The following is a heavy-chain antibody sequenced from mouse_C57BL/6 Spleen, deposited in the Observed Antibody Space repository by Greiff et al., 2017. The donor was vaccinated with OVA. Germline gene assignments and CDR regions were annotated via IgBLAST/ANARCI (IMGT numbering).Heavy chain of an antibody. D-gene: IGHD1-1*01. CDR2: IDPEDGDT. CDR3: TEEEDYGSSPYWYFDV. J-gene: IGHJ1*03. V-gene: IGHV14-1*01. CDR1: GFNIKDYY. Sequence: VQLQQSGAELVRPGASVKLSCTASGFNIKDYYMHWVKQRPEQGLEWIGRIDPEDGDTEYAPKFQGKATMTADTSSNTAYLQLSSLTSEDTAVYYCTEEEDYGSSPYWYFDVWGTGTTVTVSA.